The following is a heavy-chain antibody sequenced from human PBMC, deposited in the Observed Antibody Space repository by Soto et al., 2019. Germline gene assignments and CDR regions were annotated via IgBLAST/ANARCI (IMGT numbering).Heavy chain of an antibody. CDR2: IYYSGST. CDR3: AAGERHYYFDY. Sequence: SETLSLTCTVSGGSISSGGYYWSWIRQHPGKGLEWIGYIYYSGSTYYNPSLKSRVTISVDTSKNQFSLKLSSVTAADTAVYYCAAGERHYYFDYWGQGTLVTVSS. J-gene: IGHJ4*02. CDR1: GGSISSGGYY. V-gene: IGHV4-31*03. D-gene: IGHD1-1*01.